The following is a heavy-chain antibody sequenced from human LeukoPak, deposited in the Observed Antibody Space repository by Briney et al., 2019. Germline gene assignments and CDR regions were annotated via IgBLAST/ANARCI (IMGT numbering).Heavy chain of an antibody. D-gene: IGHD1-26*01. V-gene: IGHV1-18*01. CDR3: AREYSGSSDAFDI. CDR2: ISAYNGNT. Sequence: ASVKVSCNASGYTFTSYGISWVRQAPGQGLEWMGWISAYNGNTNYAQKFQGRVTMTRDTSISTAYMELSRLRSDDTAVYYCAREYSGSSDAFDIWGQGTMVTVSS. CDR1: GYTFTSYG. J-gene: IGHJ3*02.